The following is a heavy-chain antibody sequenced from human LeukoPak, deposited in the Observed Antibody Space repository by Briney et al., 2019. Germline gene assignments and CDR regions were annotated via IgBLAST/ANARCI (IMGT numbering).Heavy chain of an antibody. CDR2: ICGSGGST. J-gene: IGHJ3*02. V-gene: IGHV3-23*01. CDR1: GFTFSSYA. D-gene: IGHD1-26*01. CDR3: AKAYFEWELHAFDI. Sequence: PGAFLRLSCAASGFTFSSYAMSWVRQAPGKGLEWVSAICGSGGSTYYADSVKGRFTISRDNSKNTLYLQMNSLRAEDTAVYYCAKAYFEWELHAFDIWGQGTMVTVSS.